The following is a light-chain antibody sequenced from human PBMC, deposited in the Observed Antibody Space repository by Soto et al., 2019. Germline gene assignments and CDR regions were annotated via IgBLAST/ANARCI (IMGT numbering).Light chain of an antibody. J-gene: IGKJ3*01. CDR1: QSVSSSY. CDR2: GAS. CDR3: QHYGSSLGGFT. Sequence: EIVLTQSPGTLSLSPGERATLSCRASQSVSSSYLAWYQQKPGQAPRLLIYGASSRATGIPDRFSGSGSGTDFTLTISRLEPEDFAVYYCQHYGSSLGGFTFGRGTKVYIK. V-gene: IGKV3-20*01.